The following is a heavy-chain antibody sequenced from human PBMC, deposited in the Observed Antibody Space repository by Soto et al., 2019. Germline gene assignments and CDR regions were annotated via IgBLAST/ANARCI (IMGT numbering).Heavy chain of an antibody. D-gene: IGHD3-22*01. Sequence: GASVKVSCKASGYTFTSYGISWVRQAPGQGLEWMGWISAYNGNTNYAQKLQGRVTMTTDTSTSTAYMELRSLRSDDTAVYYCARGKRPSGYYYDSSGYPAPPEFDPWGQGTLVTVSS. V-gene: IGHV1-18*01. CDR2: ISAYNGNT. CDR1: GYTFTSYG. CDR3: ARGKRPSGYYYDSSGYPAPPEFDP. J-gene: IGHJ5*02.